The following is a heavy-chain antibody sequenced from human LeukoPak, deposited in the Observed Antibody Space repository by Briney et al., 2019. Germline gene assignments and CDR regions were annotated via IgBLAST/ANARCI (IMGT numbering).Heavy chain of an antibody. CDR2: IDTVGNT. CDR3: IRIRTREHQYGMDV. V-gene: IGHV3-13*01. Sequence: GGSLRLSCGASGFPFRNYDMHWVRQAPGKGLDWVSAIDTVGNTYYSGSVQGRFTISRENAQNSLFLQMNSLRDGDTALYYCIRIRTREHQYGMDVWGQGTTVTVSS. D-gene: IGHD1-26*01. J-gene: IGHJ6*02. CDR1: GFPFRNYD.